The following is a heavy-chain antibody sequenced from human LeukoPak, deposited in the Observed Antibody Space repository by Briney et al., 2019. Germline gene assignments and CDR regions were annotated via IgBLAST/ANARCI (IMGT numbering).Heavy chain of an antibody. D-gene: IGHD4-23*01. CDR3: ARDGRLRFLVRSDYGGNSGPVY. CDR2: ISYDETHK. V-gene: IGHV3-30*03. CDR1: GFTFSTYG. Sequence: GRSLRLSCAASGFTFSTYGIHWVRQAPGKGLEWVAVISYDETHKYYADSVKGRFTISRDNSKNTVYLQMNSLRAEDTAVYYCARDGRLRFLVRSDYGGNSGPVYWGQGTLVTVSS. J-gene: IGHJ4*02.